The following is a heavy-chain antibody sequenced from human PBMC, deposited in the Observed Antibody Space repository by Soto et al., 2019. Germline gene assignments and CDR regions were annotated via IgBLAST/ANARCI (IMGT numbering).Heavy chain of an antibody. J-gene: IGHJ4*02. CDR2: ISSTTNYI. CDR1: GFTFTRYS. Sequence: LRLSCAASGFTFTRYSMNWVRQAPGKGLEWVSSISSTTNYIYYGDSMKGRFTISRDNAKNSLYLEMNSLRAEDTAVYYCARESEDLTSNFVYWGQGTLVTVSS. CDR3: ARESEDLTSNFVY. V-gene: IGHV3-21*06.